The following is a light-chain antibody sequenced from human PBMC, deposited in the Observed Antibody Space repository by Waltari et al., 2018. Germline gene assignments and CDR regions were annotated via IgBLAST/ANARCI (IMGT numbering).Light chain of an antibody. CDR3: HSRETFSTRL. J-gene: IGLJ2*01. V-gene: IGLV3-19*01. CDR1: SLRRYY. CDR2: GPD. Sequence: SSDLTQDPSLSVALGQTVRITCQGDSLRRYYARWYQQRPGQAPLLVLYGPDNRPSGIPDRFSGSTSGNTASLTITGAQAEDEADYYCHSRETFSTRLFGGGTRLTV.